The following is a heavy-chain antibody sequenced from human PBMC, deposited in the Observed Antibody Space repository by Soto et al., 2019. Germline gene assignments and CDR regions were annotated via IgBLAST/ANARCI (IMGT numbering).Heavy chain of an antibody. V-gene: IGHV3-30*18. Sequence: VQLLESGGGLVQPGGSLRLSCAASGFTFSSYAMSWVRQAPGKGLEWVAVISYDGSNKYYADSVKGRFTISRENSKNTLYLQMNSLRAEDTAVYYCAKAPANGDYFDYWGQGTLVTVSS. CDR3: AKAPANGDYFDY. D-gene: IGHD4-17*01. CDR1: GFTFSSYA. CDR2: ISYDGSNK. J-gene: IGHJ4*02.